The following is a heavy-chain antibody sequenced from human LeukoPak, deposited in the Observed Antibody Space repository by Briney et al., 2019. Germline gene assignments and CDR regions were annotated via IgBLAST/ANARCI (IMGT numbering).Heavy chain of an antibody. CDR2: INHSGST. D-gene: IGHD3-22*01. V-gene: IGHV4-34*01. J-gene: IGHJ4*02. CDR3: AAESITMIVVAGGVDY. CDR1: GGSFSGYY. Sequence: SETLSLTCAVYGGSFSGYYWSWIRQPPGKGLEWIGEINHSGSTNYNPSLKSRVTISVDTSKNQFSLKLSSVTAADTAVYYCAAESITMIVVAGGVDYWGQGTLVTVSS.